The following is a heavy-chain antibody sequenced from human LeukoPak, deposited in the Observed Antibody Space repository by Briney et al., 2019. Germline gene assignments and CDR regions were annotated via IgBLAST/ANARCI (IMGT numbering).Heavy chain of an antibody. CDR1: GFTFSDYY. CDR3: TRGNWGPDY. Sequence: GGSMRLSCAASGFTFSDYYMSWMRQAPGKGLEWVANIDGSGRTIYYLDFVKGRFTISRDNARNSLYLQMISLGAEDTAVYYCTRGNWGPDYWGQGTLVTVSS. V-gene: IGHV3-11*04. D-gene: IGHD7-27*01. CDR2: IDGSGRTI. J-gene: IGHJ4*02.